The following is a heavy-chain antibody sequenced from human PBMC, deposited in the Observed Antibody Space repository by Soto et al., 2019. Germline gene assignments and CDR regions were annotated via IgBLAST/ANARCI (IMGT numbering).Heavy chain of an antibody. CDR3: TTGDDSAKIRFDP. CDR2: IHPGGST. V-gene: IGHV3-53*02. J-gene: IGHJ5*02. Sequence: EVRLVETGGGLIQPGGSLRLSCAASGIGVNSNYMSWVRQAPGKGLEWVSSIHPGGSTFYAESLGGRFTISRDDSKSTLSLQMDSLRLEDTALYYCTTGDDSAKIRFDPWGQGTLVTVSS. CDR1: GIGVNSNY. D-gene: IGHD2-15*01.